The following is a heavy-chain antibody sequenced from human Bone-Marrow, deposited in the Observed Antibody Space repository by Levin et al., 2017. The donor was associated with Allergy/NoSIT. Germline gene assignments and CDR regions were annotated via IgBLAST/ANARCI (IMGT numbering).Heavy chain of an antibody. J-gene: IGHJ5*02. D-gene: IGHD5-18*01. V-gene: IGHV3-23*01. Sequence: GGSLRLSCAASGFTFSSYAMSWVRQAPGKGLEWVSAITGGGGTIYYAASVRGRFTISRDNSKNTLYLQMNSLRAEDTAVYYCTKDYSMEDTGMVTSGQGTLVTVSS. CDR1: GFTFSSYA. CDR2: ITGGGGTI. CDR3: TKDYSMEDTGMVT.